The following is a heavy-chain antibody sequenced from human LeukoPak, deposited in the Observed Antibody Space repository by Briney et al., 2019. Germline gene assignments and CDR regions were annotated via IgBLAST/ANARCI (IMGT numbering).Heavy chain of an antibody. J-gene: IGHJ3*02. D-gene: IGHD6-25*01. CDR1: GFTFSRYW. CDR2: INPDGSTT. Sequence: GGSLRLSCAASGFTFSRYWIHWVRHAPGKGLEWVSRINPDGSTTTYADSVKGRFTISRDNAKNTVYLQMNSLRAEDTAVYYCAKVPAATNAFDIWGQGTMVTVSS. CDR3: AKVPAATNAFDI. V-gene: IGHV3-74*01.